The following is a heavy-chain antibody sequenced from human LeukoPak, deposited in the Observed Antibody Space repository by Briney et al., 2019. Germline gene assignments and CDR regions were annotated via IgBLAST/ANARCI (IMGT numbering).Heavy chain of an antibody. Sequence: SETLSLTCAVYGGSFSGYYWSWIRQPPGKGLEWIGEINHSGSSNYNPSLKSRVTISVDTSKNQFSLKLSSVTAADTAVYYCARDYYGSGSYYLPGNYGMDVWGQGTTVSVSS. CDR3: ARDYYGSGSYYLPGNYGMDV. CDR2: INHSGSS. V-gene: IGHV4-34*01. CDR1: GGSFSGYY. J-gene: IGHJ6*02. D-gene: IGHD3-10*01.